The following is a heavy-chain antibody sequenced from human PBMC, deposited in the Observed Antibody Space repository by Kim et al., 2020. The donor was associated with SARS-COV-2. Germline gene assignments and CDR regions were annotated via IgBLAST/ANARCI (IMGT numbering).Heavy chain of an antibody. CDR1: GGSISSSSYY. J-gene: IGHJ5*02. CDR3: ARQAATMVRGVIIGLDP. CDR2: IYYSGST. V-gene: IGHV4-39*01. Sequence: SETLSLTCTVSGGSISSSSYYWGWIRQPPGKGLEWIGSIYYSGSTYYNPSLKSRVTISVDTSKNQFSLKLSSVTAADTAVYYCARQAATMVRGVIIGLDPWGQGTLVTVSS. D-gene: IGHD3-10*01.